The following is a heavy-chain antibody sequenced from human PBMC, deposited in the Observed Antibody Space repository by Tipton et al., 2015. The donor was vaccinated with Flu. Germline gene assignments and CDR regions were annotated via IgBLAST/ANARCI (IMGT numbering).Heavy chain of an antibody. CDR1: GGSISDHY. CDR2: IHHSGGT. D-gene: IGHD6-19*01. J-gene: IGHJ4*02. V-gene: IGHV4-59*11. CDR3: AKVIPELVAGLDY. Sequence: GLVKPSATLSLKCTDSGGSISDHYWSWIRQPPGKGLEWIGYIHHSGGTNYNPSLESRVTISVDTSKTQFSLNLSSVTAADTAVYYCAKVIPELVAGLDYWGQGTLVTVPS.